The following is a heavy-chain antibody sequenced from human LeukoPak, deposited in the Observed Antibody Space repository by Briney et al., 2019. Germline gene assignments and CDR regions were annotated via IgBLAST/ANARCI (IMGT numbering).Heavy chain of an antibody. Sequence: GGSLRLSCAASGFTFDRFTIHQVRQTPGKGLEWVSLINRRGHTFYADSVKGRFTISRDNSRNSVFLQMNSLRPEDTALYHCAKEVDCPSDCLFFHSWGQGTLVTVSS. D-gene: IGHD2-21*02. CDR2: INRRGHT. CDR3: AKEVDCPSDCLFFHS. CDR1: GFTFDRFT. J-gene: IGHJ4*02. V-gene: IGHV3-43*01.